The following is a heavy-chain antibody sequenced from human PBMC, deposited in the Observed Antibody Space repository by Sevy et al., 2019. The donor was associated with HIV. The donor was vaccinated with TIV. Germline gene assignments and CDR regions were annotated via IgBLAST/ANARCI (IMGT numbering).Heavy chain of an antibody. D-gene: IGHD3-10*01. V-gene: IGHV3-7*01. CDR1: GFSFSRYW. CDR3: ATKCGSRPNDAFDT. Sequence: GGSLRLSCVASGFSFSRYWMSWVRQTPEKGLEWVANIKQDGSEKNYVDSVKGRFTISRDNAKNSLYLQMNTLRVDDTAVYYCATKCGSRPNDAFDTWVQGTMVTVSS. CDR2: IKQDGSEK. J-gene: IGHJ3*02.